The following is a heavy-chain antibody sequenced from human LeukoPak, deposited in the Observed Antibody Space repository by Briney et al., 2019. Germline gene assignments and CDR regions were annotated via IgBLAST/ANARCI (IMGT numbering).Heavy chain of an antibody. CDR2: IYHSGST. Sequence: PSETLSLTCTVSGGSISSGGYYWSWIRQPPGKGLEWIGYIYHSGSTYYNPSLKSRVTISVDTSKNQFSLKLSSVTAADTAVYYCARAGSPITTIFGVVRSRPKPRAFDIWGQGTMVTVSS. V-gene: IGHV4-30-2*01. D-gene: IGHD3-3*01. CDR1: GGSISSGGYY. CDR3: ARAGSPITTIFGVVRSRPKPRAFDI. J-gene: IGHJ3*02.